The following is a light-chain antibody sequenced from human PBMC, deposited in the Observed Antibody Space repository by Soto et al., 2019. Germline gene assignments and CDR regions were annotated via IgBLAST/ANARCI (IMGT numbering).Light chain of an antibody. J-gene: IGLJ2*01. CDR1: SGDVGSYNF. CDR2: DVS. CDR3: SSYTSTSTLV. Sequence: QSVLTQPASVSGSLGQSIAISCSGTSGDVGSYNFVSWYQQHPGKAPKLMIYDVSARPPGVSNRFSGSKSGNTASLTISGLQAEDEADYYCSSYTSTSTLVFGGGTKVPVL. V-gene: IGLV2-14*01.